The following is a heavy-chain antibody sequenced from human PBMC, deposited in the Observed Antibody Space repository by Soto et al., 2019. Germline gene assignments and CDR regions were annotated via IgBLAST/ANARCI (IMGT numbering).Heavy chain of an antibody. J-gene: IGHJ5*02. CDR3: ARQMVNSGWYYGNWFDP. Sequence: QEQLVQSGAEVKKPGSSVKVSCKVSGGTFSTYAISWVRQAPGKGLEWMGGIIPIFNTAKYAQKFQGRVTISADKSTSTAHIELSSLRSEVTAVYYCARQMVNSGWYYGNWFDPWGQGTLVTVSS. CDR1: GGTFSTYA. V-gene: IGHV1-69*06. CDR2: IIPIFNTA. D-gene: IGHD6-19*01.